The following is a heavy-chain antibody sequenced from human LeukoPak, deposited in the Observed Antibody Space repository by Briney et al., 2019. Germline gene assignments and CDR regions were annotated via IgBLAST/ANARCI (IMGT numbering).Heavy chain of an antibody. CDR1: GFTFTAYW. CDR3: ARDNSRREGGATFWWFDP. J-gene: IGHJ5*02. V-gene: IGHV1-46*01. D-gene: IGHD4/OR15-4a*01. Sequence: ASVKVSCKASGFTFTAYWMHWVRQAPGQGLGWMGVVNPTADNRVYAQKFQGRVTVTRDTSTSTAYMELSSLRSEDTAVYFCARDNSRREGGATFWWFDPWGQGTLVTVSS. CDR2: VNPTADNR.